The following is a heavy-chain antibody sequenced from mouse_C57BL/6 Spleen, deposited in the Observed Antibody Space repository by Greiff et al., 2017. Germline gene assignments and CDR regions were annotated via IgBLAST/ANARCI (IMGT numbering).Heavy chain of an antibody. J-gene: IGHJ4*01. Sequence: EVKLEESGGGLVKPGGSLKLSCAASGFTFSDYGMHWVRQAPEKGLEWVAYISSGSSTIYYADTVKGRFTISRDNAKNTLFLQMTSLRSEDTAMYYCARLAPRAMDYWGQGTSVTVSS. CDR2: ISSGSSTI. V-gene: IGHV5-17*01. CDR3: ARLAPRAMDY. CDR1: GFTFSDYG.